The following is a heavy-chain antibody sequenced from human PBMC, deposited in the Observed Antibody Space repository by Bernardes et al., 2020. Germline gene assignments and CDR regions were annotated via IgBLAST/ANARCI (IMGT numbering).Heavy chain of an antibody. J-gene: IGHJ5*02. V-gene: IGHV4-61*01. Sequence: SETLSLTCTVSGGSVSSGSYYWSWIRQPPGKGLEWIGYIYYSGSTNYNPSLKSRVTISVDTSKNQFSLKLSSVTAADTAVYYCARNPGNWNYGYWFDPWGQGTLVTVSS. D-gene: IGHD1-7*01. CDR2: IYYSGST. CDR3: ARNPGNWNYGYWFDP. CDR1: GGSVSSGSYY.